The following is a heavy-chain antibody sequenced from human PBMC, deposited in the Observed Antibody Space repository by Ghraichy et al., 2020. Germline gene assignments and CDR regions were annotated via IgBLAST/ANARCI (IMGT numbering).Heavy chain of an antibody. CDR2: IYTSGST. CDR1: GGSISSYY. D-gene: IGHD3-16*02. CDR3: ARVSPTYDYVWGSYRTPFWFDY. Sequence: SETLSLTCTVSGGSISSYYWSWIRQPAGNGLEWIGRIYTSGSTNYNPSLKSRVTMSVDTSKNQFSLKLSSVTAADTAVYYCARVSPTYDYVWGSYRTPFWFDYGGQGTPVTVSS. J-gene: IGHJ4*02. V-gene: IGHV4-4*07.